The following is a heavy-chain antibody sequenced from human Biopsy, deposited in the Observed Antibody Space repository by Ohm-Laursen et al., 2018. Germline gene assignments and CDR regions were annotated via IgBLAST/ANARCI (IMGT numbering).Heavy chain of an antibody. CDR2: IYNTGDT. V-gene: IGHV4-59*08. D-gene: IGHD4-17*01. CDR1: GGSITSYS. Sequence: SETLSLTCIVSGGSITSYSWSWIRQPPGKGLEPIGYIYNTGDTTYNPSLQSRVTISLDTSNNQLSLRLRSVTAADAAVYYCARPLRGGEYEGFDLWGPGTMVSVSP. J-gene: IGHJ3*01. CDR3: ARPLRGGEYEGFDL.